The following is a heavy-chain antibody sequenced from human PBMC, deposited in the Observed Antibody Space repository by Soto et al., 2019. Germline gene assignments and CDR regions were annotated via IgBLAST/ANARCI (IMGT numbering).Heavy chain of an antibody. CDR3: AAGDSSDTGDH. V-gene: IGHV1-69*01. Sequence: QVQLVQSGAEVKRPGSSVKVSCKASGDTLSSYAINWVRQVPGQGLGGMGGTTPIIGTVDYGQKFQGRVTISVDETTATSDMEMSSLRSEDTAVYYCAAGDSSDTGDHWGQGTLVTVSS. J-gene: IGHJ4*02. CDR1: GDTLSSYA. CDR2: TTPIIGTV. D-gene: IGHD5-18*01.